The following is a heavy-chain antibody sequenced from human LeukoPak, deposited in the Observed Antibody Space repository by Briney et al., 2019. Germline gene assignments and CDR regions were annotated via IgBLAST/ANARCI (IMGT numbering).Heavy chain of an antibody. D-gene: IGHD3-16*01. CDR3: AGAYVSGVDFFDY. V-gene: IGHV3-30-3*01. Sequence: GGSLRLSCAASGFTFSSYAMHWVRQAPGKGLEWVAVISYDGSHKYYADSVKGRFTISRDNAKNSLYLQMDSLRAEDTAVYYCAGAYVSGVDFFDYWGQGTLVTVSS. CDR1: GFTFSSYA. J-gene: IGHJ4*02. CDR2: ISYDGSHK.